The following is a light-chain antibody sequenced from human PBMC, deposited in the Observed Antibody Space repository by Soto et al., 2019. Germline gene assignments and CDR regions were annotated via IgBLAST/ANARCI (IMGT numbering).Light chain of an antibody. CDR3: QQTYTTPEIT. CDR2: GAS. Sequence: DIQMTQSPSTLSSFVGDRVTITCRASQGIGVWLAWYQQKPGKAPNLLMYGASYLKSGVPTRFSGSGSGTDFTLTISSLQPEDFATYYCQQTYTTPEITFGQGTRLEIK. J-gene: IGKJ5*01. V-gene: IGKV1-39*01. CDR1: QGIGVW.